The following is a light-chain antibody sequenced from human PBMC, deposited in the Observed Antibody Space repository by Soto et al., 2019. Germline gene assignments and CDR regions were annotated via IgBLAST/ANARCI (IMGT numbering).Light chain of an antibody. CDR3: QQYNLYRT. CDR2: KAS. CDR1: RTISNW. V-gene: IGKV1-5*03. Sequence: DIQMTQSPSTLSASVGDTVTITCRASRTISNWLAWYQQKPGKAPKLLIYKASTLESGVPSRFSGSGSGTEFTLTITSLQPDDFATYHCQQYNLYRTLGQGTKVDIK. J-gene: IGKJ1*01.